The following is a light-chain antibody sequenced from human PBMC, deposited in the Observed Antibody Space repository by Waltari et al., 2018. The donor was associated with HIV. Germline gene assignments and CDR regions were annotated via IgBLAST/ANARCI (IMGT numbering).Light chain of an antibody. V-gene: IGKV1-9*01. CDR3: QQFKSYPFT. J-gene: IGKJ2*01. CDR2: TVS. Sequence: DIHLTQSPVYLSASVGDRVTFTCRAREGISRFLAWYQQKPGKSPKLLMYTVSTLQSGVPARFSGSGSGTEFTLTVTSLQPEDVATYYCQQFKSYPFTFGQGTKLEIK. CDR1: EGISRF.